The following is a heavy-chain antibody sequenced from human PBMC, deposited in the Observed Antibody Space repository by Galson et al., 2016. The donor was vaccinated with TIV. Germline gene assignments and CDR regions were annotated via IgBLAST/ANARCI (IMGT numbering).Heavy chain of an antibody. CDR2: IVGGNGAA. D-gene: IGHD3-10*01. J-gene: IGHJ4*02. V-gene: IGHV1-3*01. CDR3: ARDRGDDAYLFDF. CDR1: GYTFETYA. Sequence: SVKVSCKASGYTFETYAMHWVRQAPGQKLEWMGWIVGGNGAARYAQKFQGRVTVTRDTSATTAYMELHSLKSEDTAVYYCARDRGDDAYLFDFWGQETLVTVAS.